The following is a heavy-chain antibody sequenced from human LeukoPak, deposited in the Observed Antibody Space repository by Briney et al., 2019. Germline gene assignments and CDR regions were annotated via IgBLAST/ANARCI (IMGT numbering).Heavy chain of an antibody. CDR1: GGSFSGYY. V-gene: IGHV4-34*01. D-gene: IGHD3-3*01. CDR3: ARGPRVTIFGVVTIYNWFDP. CDR2: INHSEST. Sequence: SETLSLTCAVYGGSFSGYYWSWIRQPPGKGLEWIGEINHSESTNYNPSLKSRVTISVDTSKNQFSLKLSSVAAADTAVYYCARGPRVTIFGVVTIYNWFDPWGQGTLVTVSS. J-gene: IGHJ5*02.